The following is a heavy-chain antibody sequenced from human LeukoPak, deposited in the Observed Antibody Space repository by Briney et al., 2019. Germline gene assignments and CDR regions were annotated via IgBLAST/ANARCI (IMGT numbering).Heavy chain of an antibody. Sequence: SLRLSCAASGFTFSDYYMSWIRQAPGKGLEWVSYISSSGSTIYYADSVKGRFTISRDNSRNTLYLQMNSLRAEDTAIYYCAKDDYSYYAMDVWGRGTTVTVSS. CDR2: ISSSGSTI. V-gene: IGHV3-11*01. CDR1: GFTFSDYY. CDR3: AKDDYSYYAMDV. J-gene: IGHJ6*02.